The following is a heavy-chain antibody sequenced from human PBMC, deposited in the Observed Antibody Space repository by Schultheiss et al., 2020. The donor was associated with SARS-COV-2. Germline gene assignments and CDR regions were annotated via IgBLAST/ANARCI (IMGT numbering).Heavy chain of an antibody. D-gene: IGHD2-15*01. J-gene: IGHJ4*02. CDR2: ISWNSGSI. CDR3: ARDYCSGESCYCFAY. Sequence: SLKISCAASGFTFDDYAMHWVRQAPGKGLEWVSCISWNSGSIGYADSVKGRFTISRDNSKNTLYLQMNSLRAEDTAVYYCARDYCSGESCYCFAYWGQGTLVTVSS. V-gene: IGHV3-9*01. CDR1: GFTFDDYA.